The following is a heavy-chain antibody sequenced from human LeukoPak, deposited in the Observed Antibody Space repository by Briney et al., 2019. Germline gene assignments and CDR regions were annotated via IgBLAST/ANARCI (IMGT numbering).Heavy chain of an antibody. CDR2: IGSVTKYT. J-gene: IGHJ4*02. CDR3: ARAIAVAGDYYFDY. D-gene: IGHD6-19*01. V-gene: IGHV3-21*01. Sequence: GGSLRLSCAASGFTFSDYSMNWVRQAPGKGLEWVSYIGSVTKYTHYADSVKGRFTISRDNAKNSPYLQMNSLRAEDTAVYYCARAIAVAGDYYFDYWGQGTLVAVS. CDR1: GFTFSDYS.